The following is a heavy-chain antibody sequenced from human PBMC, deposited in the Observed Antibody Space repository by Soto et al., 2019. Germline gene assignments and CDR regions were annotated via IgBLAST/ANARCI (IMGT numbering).Heavy chain of an antibody. V-gene: IGHV1-8*01. CDR3: ARRAETNGWNGFGADKYYFDF. Sequence: ASVKVSCKASGYTFTSYDIYWVRQATGQGLEWMGWMNPNTGNSAYAQKFQGRVTVTSDTSINTVHMELNSLRSEDTAVYYCARRAETNGWNGFGADKYYFDFWGQGTLVTVSS. CDR1: GYTFTSYD. D-gene: IGHD1-1*01. J-gene: IGHJ4*02. CDR2: MNPNTGNS.